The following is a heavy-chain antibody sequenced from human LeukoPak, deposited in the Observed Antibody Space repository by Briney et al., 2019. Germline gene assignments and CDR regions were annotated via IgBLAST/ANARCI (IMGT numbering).Heavy chain of an antibody. V-gene: IGHV4-59*12. Sequence: SETLSLTCSVSGGSLSTYYWPWTRQPPGKGREWIGFIRQSGSTEYNPSLKSRVTISLDTSTNQFSLKMSTVTAADTAVYYCSRVQYTSGGSGWFGMDVWGQGTTVTVSS. CDR3: SRVQYTSGGSGWFGMDV. J-gene: IGHJ6*02. CDR1: GGSLSTYY. CDR2: IRQSGST. D-gene: IGHD6-19*01.